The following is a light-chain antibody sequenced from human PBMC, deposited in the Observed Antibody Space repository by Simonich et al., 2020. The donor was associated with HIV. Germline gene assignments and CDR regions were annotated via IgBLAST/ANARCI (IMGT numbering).Light chain of an antibody. CDR1: QSVSSN. J-gene: IGKJ1*01. Sequence: EIVMTQSPATLSVSPGERATLSCRASQSVSSNLAWYQQKPGQAPRLLIYGASTRATGIPARFSGSESGTEFTLTISSLQSEDFAVYYCQQYNKWPPWTFGQGTKVEI. CDR3: QQYNKWPPWT. CDR2: GAS. V-gene: IGKV3-15*01.